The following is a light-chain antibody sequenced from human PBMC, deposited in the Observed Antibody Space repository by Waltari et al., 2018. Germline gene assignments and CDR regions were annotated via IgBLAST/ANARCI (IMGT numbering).Light chain of an antibody. CDR3: QQYNNWPTGYT. CDR2: GAS. Sequence: EIVMTQSPPTLSVSPGQRATLSCRASQSVSSNLSWYQQKPGQAPRLLIYGASTRATGIPARFSGSGSGTEFTLTISSLQSEDFAVYYCQQYNNWPTGYTFGQGTKLEIK. CDR1: QSVSSN. J-gene: IGKJ2*01. V-gene: IGKV3-15*01.